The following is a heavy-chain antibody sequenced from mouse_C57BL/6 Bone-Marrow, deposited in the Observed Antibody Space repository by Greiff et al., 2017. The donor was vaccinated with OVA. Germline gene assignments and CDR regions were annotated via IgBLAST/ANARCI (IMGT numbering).Heavy chain of an antibody. V-gene: IGHV1-26*01. D-gene: IGHD2-3*01. Sequence: EVQLQQSGPELVKPGASVKISCKASGYTFTDYYMNWVKQSHGKSLEWIGDINPNNGGTSYNQKFKGKATLTVDKSSSTAYMELRSLTSEDSAVYYCARGLSGWFAYWGQGTLVTVSA. CDR1: GYTFTDYY. CDR3: ARGLSGWFAY. J-gene: IGHJ3*01. CDR2: INPNNGGT.